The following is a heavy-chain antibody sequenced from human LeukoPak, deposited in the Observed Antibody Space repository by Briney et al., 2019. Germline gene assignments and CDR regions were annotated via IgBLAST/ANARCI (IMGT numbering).Heavy chain of an antibody. CDR3: ARADYYDSSVERDAFDS. Sequence: WASVKVSCKASGGTFSSYAIRWVRQAPGQGLEWVGRIIPIFGTANYAQKFQGRVTITTDESTSPAYMELSSLRSEDTAVYYCARADYYDSSVERDAFDSWGQGRMVTVS. CDR1: GGTFSSYA. V-gene: IGHV1-69*05. CDR2: IIPIFGTA. J-gene: IGHJ3*02. D-gene: IGHD3-22*01.